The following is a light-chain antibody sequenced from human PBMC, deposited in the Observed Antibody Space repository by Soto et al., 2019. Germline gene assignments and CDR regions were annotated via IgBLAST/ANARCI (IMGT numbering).Light chain of an antibody. CDR3: QQYNNWPRT. Sequence: EIVMTQSPATLSVSPGERATVSCRASQSVSSNLAWYQQKPGQAPRLLIYGASTRATGIPARFSGSGSGTEFTLTIGSLQPEVFAVYYCQQYNNWPRTFGQGTKLEIK. V-gene: IGKV3-15*01. CDR2: GAS. J-gene: IGKJ2*01. CDR1: QSVSSN.